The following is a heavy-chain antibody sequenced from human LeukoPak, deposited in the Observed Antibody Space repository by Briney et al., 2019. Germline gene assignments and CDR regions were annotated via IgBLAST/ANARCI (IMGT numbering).Heavy chain of an antibody. J-gene: IGHJ4*02. CDR3: ARDNPPLIAVAGVY. V-gene: IGHV1-2*06. Sequence: ASVKVSCKASEYIFTDYYIHWVRQAPGQGLEWMGRINPNSGDTNYAQKFQGRVTLTRDTSISTAYMELSRLRSDDTAVYYCARDNPPLIAVAGVYWGQGTLVTVSS. CDR1: EYIFTDYY. D-gene: IGHD6-19*01. CDR2: INPNSGDT.